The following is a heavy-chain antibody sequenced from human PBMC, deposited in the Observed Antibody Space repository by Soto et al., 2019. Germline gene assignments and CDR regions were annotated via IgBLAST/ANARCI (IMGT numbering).Heavy chain of an antibody. Sequence: GGSLRLSCAASGFTFSSYAMSWVRQAPGKGLEWVSAISGRCGSTYYADSVKGRFTISRDNSKNTLYLQMNSLRADDTAVYYCAKRHLVGGVRGEPFDYWGQGTLVTVSS. V-gene: IGHV3-23*01. D-gene: IGHD3-16*01. J-gene: IGHJ4*02. CDR2: ISGRCGST. CDR1: GFTFSSYA. CDR3: AKRHLVGGVRGEPFDY.